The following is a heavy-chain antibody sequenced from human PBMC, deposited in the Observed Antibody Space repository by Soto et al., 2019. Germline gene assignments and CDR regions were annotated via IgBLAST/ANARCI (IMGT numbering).Heavy chain of an antibody. CDR2: IIPIFGTA. D-gene: IGHD1-26*01. Sequence: QVQLVQSGAEVKKPGSSVTVSCKASGGTFSSYAISWVRQAPGQGLEWMGGIIPIFGTANYAQKFQGRVTITADESTSTAYMELSSLRSEDTAVYYCARGPVVGATTSRYYFDYWGQGTLVTVSS. J-gene: IGHJ4*02. V-gene: IGHV1-69*01. CDR3: ARGPVVGATTSRYYFDY. CDR1: GGTFSSYA.